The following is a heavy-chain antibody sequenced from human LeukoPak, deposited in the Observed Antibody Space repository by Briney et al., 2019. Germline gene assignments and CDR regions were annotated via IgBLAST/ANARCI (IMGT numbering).Heavy chain of an antibody. CDR1: GFXFSSYG. CDR3: IRDLYSYSRFDY. V-gene: IGHV3-49*04. J-gene: IGHJ4*02. CDR2: IRGKSYGGTT. D-gene: IGHD6-13*01. Sequence: GGSLRLSCAASGFXFSSYGMHWVRQAPGKGLEWVGFIRGKSYGGTTEYAASVKGRFTISRDDSKSIAYLQMDSLKTEDTAVYYCIRDLYSYSRFDYWGQGTLVIVSS.